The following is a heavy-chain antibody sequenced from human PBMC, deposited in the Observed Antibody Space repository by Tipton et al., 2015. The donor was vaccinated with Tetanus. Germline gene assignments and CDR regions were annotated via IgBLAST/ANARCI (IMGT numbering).Heavy chain of an antibody. D-gene: IGHD2-21*02. CDR2: IKEDGSQK. J-gene: IGHJ4*02. CDR1: GFSLSSYW. CDR3: ARGMAEASNCGGDCYSDY. Sequence: SLRLSCAASGFSLSSYWMSWVRQAPGKGLEWVANIKEDGSQKNYVDSVKGRFTISRDNAKNSVYLQMISLRAEDTAVYSCARGMAEASNCGGDCYSDYWGQGTLVTVSS. V-gene: IGHV3-7*04.